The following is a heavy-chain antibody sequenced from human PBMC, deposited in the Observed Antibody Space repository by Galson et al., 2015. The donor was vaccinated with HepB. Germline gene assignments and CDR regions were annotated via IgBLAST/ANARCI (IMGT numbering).Heavy chain of an antibody. D-gene: IGHD4-23*01. CDR3: ARDLDYGGVYGSTWYFDY. V-gene: IGHV1-2*06. CDR1: GYTFIGYH. J-gene: IGHJ4*02. Sequence: SVKVSCKASGYTFIGYHIHWVRQAPGQGLEWMGHVDPNHGVTNYAQKFHGRITVSRGPSINTVYLEMNSLISDDTAVYYCARDLDYGGVYGSTWYFDYWGQGTLVTVSS. CDR2: VDPNHGVT.